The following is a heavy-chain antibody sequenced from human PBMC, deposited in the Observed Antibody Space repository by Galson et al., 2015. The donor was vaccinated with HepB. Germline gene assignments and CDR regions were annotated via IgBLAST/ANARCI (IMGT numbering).Heavy chain of an antibody. CDR3: TTHYYDILTGYYTFDY. CDR1: GFTFSGSA. J-gene: IGHJ4*02. Sequence: SLRLSCAASGFTFSGSAMHWVRQASGKGLEWVGRIRSKANSYSTAYAASVKGRFTISRDDSKNTAYLQMNSLKTEDTAVYYCTTHYYDILTGYYTFDYWGQGTLVTVSS. D-gene: IGHD3-9*01. V-gene: IGHV3-73*01. CDR2: IRSKANSYST.